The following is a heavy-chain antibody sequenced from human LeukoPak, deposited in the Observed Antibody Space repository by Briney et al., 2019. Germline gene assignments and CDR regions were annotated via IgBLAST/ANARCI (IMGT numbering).Heavy chain of an antibody. CDR1: GDSVFSNSS. V-gene: IGHV6-1*01. CDR3: ARGQGGATDY. Sequence: SQTLSLTCAISGDSVFSNSSWNWIRQSPSRGLEWLGRTYYRSKWYNDYVVSVKSRVNINPDTSKNQFSLHLSSVTPEDTAVYYCARGQGGATDYWGQGTLVTVSS. D-gene: IGHD1-26*01. CDR2: TYYRSKWYN. J-gene: IGHJ4*02.